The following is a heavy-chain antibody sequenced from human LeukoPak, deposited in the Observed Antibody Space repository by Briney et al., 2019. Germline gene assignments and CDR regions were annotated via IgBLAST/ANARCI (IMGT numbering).Heavy chain of an antibody. J-gene: IGHJ3*02. CDR2: IIPIFGTA. D-gene: IGHD5-18*01. CDR3: ARAVGYSYGALDAFDI. CDR1: GGTFSSYA. Sequence: GASVKVSCKASGGTFSSYAISWVRQAPGQGLEWMGGIIPIFGTANYAQKFQGRVTITTAESTSTAYMELSSLRSEDTAVYYCARAVGYSYGALDAFDIWGQGTMVTVSS. V-gene: IGHV1-69*05.